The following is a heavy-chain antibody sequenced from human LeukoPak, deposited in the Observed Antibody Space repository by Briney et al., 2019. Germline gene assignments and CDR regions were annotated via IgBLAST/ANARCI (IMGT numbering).Heavy chain of an antibody. V-gene: IGHV3-15*01. CDR1: GFTFSNAW. CDR3: TTDLWLRSSWVDY. J-gene: IGHJ4*02. CDR2: IKSKTDGGTT. Sequence: GGSLRLSCAASGFTFSNAWMSWVRQAPGKGLEWVGRIKSKTDGGTTDYAAPVKGRFTISRDDSKNTLYLQMNSLKTEDTAVYYCTTDLWLRSSWVDYWGQGTLVTVSS. D-gene: IGHD6-13*01.